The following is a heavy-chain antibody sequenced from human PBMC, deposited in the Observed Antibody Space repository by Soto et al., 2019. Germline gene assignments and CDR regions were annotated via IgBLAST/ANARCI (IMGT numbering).Heavy chain of an antibody. Sequence: ASVKVSCKASGYTFTSYGISWVRQAPGQGLEWMGWISAYNGNTNYAQKLQGRVTMTTDTSTSTAYMELRSLRSDDTAVYYSARAGGREGVKCSGGSCYFTDYWGHGTLVTVSS. CDR3: ARAGGREGVKCSGGSCYFTDY. V-gene: IGHV1-18*01. J-gene: IGHJ4*01. CDR2: ISAYNGNT. CDR1: GYTFTSYG. D-gene: IGHD2-15*01.